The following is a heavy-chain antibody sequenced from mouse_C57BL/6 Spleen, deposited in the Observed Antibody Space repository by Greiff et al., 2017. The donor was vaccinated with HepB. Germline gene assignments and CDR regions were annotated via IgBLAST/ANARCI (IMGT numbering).Heavy chain of an antibody. Sequence: EVKVVESGGGLVKPGGSLKLSCAASGFTFSSYAMSWVRQTPEKRLEWVATISDGGSYTYYPDNVKGRFTISRDNAKNNLYLQMSHLKSEDTAMYYCARDELGQGAMDYWGQGTSVTVSS. CDR2: ISDGGSYT. CDR1: GFTFSSYA. V-gene: IGHV5-4*01. D-gene: IGHD4-1*01. J-gene: IGHJ4*01. CDR3: ARDELGQGAMDY.